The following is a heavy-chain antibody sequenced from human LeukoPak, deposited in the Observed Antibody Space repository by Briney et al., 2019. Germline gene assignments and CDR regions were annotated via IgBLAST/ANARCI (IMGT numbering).Heavy chain of an antibody. V-gene: IGHV4-59*01. Sequence: SETLSLTCTVSTGSISSYYWSWIRQAPGKGLEWNGYIYYSGSTNYNPSLKTRVTISVDTSKNQFSLKLTSVTAADTAVYYCARMDRSGWYYFGYWGQGTLVTVSS. J-gene: IGHJ4*02. CDR3: ARMDRSGWYYFGY. CDR1: TGSISSYY. CDR2: IYYSGST. D-gene: IGHD6-19*01.